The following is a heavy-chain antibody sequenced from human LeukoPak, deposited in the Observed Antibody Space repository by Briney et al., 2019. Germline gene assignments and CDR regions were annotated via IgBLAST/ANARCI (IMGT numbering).Heavy chain of an antibody. CDR2: IYYSGIT. CDR1: GDSISSRSYY. D-gene: IGHD3-16*01. J-gene: IGHJ4*02. V-gene: IGHV4-39*01. CDR3: ARVGVVFDY. Sequence: SETLSLTCTVSGDSISSRSYYWGWIRRPPGKGLEWIGSIYYSGITYYNPSLKSRVTISVDTSKNQFSLKLSSVTAADTAVYYCARVGVVFDYWGQGTLVTVSS.